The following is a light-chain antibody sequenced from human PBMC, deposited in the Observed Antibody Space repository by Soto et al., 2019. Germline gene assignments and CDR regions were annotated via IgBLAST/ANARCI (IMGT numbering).Light chain of an antibody. J-gene: IGKJ1*01. CDR2: GAS. Sequence: EIVMTQSPATLSVSPGERATLSCRASQNISSNLAWYQQKPGQAPRVLIDGASTRATGIPARFSGSGSGTAFTLTISSLQSEVFAVYYCQPYNNWLWTFGQGTKVEIK. CDR3: QPYNNWLWT. CDR1: QNISSN. V-gene: IGKV3-15*01.